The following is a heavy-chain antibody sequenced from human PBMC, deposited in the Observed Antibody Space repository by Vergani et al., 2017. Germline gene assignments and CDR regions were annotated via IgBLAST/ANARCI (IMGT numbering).Heavy chain of an antibody. J-gene: IGHJ5*02. CDR2: IIPIFGTA. D-gene: IGHD3-10*01. V-gene: IGHV1-69*06. CDR3: ARGYPTGDRGYNWFDP. Sequence: QVQLVQSGAEVKKPGSPVKVSCKASGGTFSSYAISWVRQAPGQGLEWMGGIIPIFGTANYAQKFQGRVTITADKSTSTAYMELSSLRSEDTAVYYCARGYPTGDRGYNWFDPWGQGTLVTVSS. CDR1: GGTFSSYA.